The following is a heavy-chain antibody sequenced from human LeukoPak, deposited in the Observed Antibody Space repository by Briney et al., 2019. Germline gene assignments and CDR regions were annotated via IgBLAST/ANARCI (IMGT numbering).Heavy chain of an antibody. V-gene: IGHV4-34*01. J-gene: IGHJ5*02. D-gene: IGHD1-20*01. CDR2: INHSGST. Sequence: PSETLSLTCAVYGGSFSGYYWSWIRQPPGKGLEWIGEINHSGSTNYNPSLKSRVTISVDTSKNQFSLKLSSVTAADTAVYYCARDPLYNWKRWFDPWGQGTLVTVSS. CDR1: GGSFSGYY. CDR3: ARDPLYNWKRWFDP.